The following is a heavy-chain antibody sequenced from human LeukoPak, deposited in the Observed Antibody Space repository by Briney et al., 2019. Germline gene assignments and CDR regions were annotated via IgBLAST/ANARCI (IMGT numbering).Heavy chain of an antibody. V-gene: IGHV3-48*04. CDR3: ARDNSSWYSTPDY. CDR1: GFTFSSYS. CDR2: ISSSSSTI. D-gene: IGHD6-13*01. Sequence: GGSLRLSCAASGFTFSSYSMNWVRQAPGKGLEWVSYISSSSSTIYYADSVKGRFTISRDNAKNSLYLQMNSLRAEDTAVYYCARDNSSWYSTPDYWGQGTLVTVSS. J-gene: IGHJ4*02.